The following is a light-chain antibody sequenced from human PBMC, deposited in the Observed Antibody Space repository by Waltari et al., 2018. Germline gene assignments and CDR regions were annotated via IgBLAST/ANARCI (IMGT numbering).Light chain of an antibody. CDR1: SSDVGGYNY. CDR3: SSYISSSTLEL. CDR2: DVR. J-gene: IGLJ2*01. Sequence: QSALTQPASVSGSPGQSITISCTGTSSDVGGYNYVSWYQQHPGKAPKLMIYDVRNRPAGVSNRFSGSKSGNTASLTISGLQAEDEADYYCSSYISSSTLELFGGGTSLTVL. V-gene: IGLV2-14*03.